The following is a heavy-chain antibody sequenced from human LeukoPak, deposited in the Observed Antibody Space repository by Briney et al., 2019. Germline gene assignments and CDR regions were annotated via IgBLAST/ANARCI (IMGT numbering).Heavy chain of an antibody. CDR3: ARGLSTAGALDY. Sequence: SETLSLTCAVYGVSFSGYYWSWIRQPPGKGLEWIGDITHSGSPNYNPSLNRRFTVSVDTSKNQFSLKVTSVTAADTVVYYCARGLSTAGALDYWGQGTLVTVSS. V-gene: IGHV4-34*01. J-gene: IGHJ4*02. CDR1: GVSFSGYY. CDR2: ITHSGSP. D-gene: IGHD5/OR15-5a*01.